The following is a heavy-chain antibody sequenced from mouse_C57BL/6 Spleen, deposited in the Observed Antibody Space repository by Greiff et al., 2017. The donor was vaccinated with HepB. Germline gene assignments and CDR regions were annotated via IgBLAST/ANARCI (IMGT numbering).Heavy chain of an antibody. J-gene: IGHJ4*01. CDR2: ISSGSSTI. Sequence: EVKLVESGGGLVKPGGSLKLSCAASGFTFSDYGMHWVRQAPEKGLEWVAYISSGSSTIYYADTVKGRFTISRDNAKNTLFLQMTSLRSEDTAMYYCARGGYYGSPFYAMDYWGQGTSVTVSS. CDR1: GFTFSDYG. D-gene: IGHD1-1*01. CDR3: ARGGYYGSPFYAMDY. V-gene: IGHV5-17*01.